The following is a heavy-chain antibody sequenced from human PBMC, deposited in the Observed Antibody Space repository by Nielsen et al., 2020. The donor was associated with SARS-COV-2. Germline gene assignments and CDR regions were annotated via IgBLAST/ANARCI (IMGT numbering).Heavy chain of an antibody. Sequence: GESLKISCAASGFTFSSYGMHWVRQAPGKGLEWVAVISYDGSNKYYADSVKGRFTISRDESKNTLYLQMNSLRAEDTAVYYFTGGVGRYYFDYWGQGTLVTVPS. CDR1: GFTFSSYG. CDR2: ISYDGSNK. J-gene: IGHJ4*02. CDR3: TGGVGRYYFDY. D-gene: IGHD3-16*01. V-gene: IGHV3-30*03.